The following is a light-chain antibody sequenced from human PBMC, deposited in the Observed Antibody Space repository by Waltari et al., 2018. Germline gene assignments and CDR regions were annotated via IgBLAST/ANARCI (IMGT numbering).Light chain of an antibody. CDR1: QSVTNY. CDR3: QRRRDWPLT. CDR2: DTS. Sequence: DIVLTQSPAILSLSPGERASLSCRASQSVTNYLAWYQQKPGQAPRLLIYDTSNRATGSPARFSGSGFGTDFTLTISSLEPEDFAVYYCQRRRDWPLTFGGGTKVEIK. V-gene: IGKV3-11*01. J-gene: IGKJ4*01.